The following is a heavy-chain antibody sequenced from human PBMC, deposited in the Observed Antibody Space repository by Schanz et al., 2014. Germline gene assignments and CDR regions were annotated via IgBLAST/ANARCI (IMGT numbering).Heavy chain of an antibody. CDR3: ARAGYDADNWFDP. CDR2: ITYNGGTI. V-gene: IGHV3-48*01. J-gene: IGHJ5*02. Sequence: EVQLVESGGGVVQPGRSLRLSCAASGITFSSHSFNWVRQAPGKGLEWISYITYNGGTIYYADSVKGRFTISRDNAKNSLYLQMNSLRAEDTAVYYCARAGYDADNWFDPWGQGTLVTVSS. CDR1: GITFSSHS. D-gene: IGHD2-2*01.